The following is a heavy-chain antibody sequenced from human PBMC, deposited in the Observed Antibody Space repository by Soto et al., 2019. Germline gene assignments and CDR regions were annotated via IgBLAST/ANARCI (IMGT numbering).Heavy chain of an antibody. Sequence: PSQTLSLTCTVSGGSISSGGYYWSWIRQHPGKGLEWIGYIYYSGSTYYNPSLKSRVTISVDTSKNQFSLKLSSVTAADTAVYYCARGYYDSSGYYEGYCGQGTLVTVSS. D-gene: IGHD3-22*01. CDR3: ARGYYDSSGYYEGY. CDR2: IYYSGST. V-gene: IGHV4-31*03. CDR1: GGSISSGGYY. J-gene: IGHJ4*02.